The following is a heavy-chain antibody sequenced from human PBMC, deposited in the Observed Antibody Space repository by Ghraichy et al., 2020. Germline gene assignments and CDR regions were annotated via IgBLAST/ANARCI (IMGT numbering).Heavy chain of an antibody. CDR1: GFTFRNYM. CDR3: AREGVGDYFSYHMDV. CDR2: ITSSSHYI. D-gene: IGHD3-10*01. V-gene: IGHV3-21*01. J-gene: IGHJ6*03. Sequence: GGSLRLSCAASGFTFRNYMMNWVRQAPGKRLEWVSSITSSSHYIYYADSVEGRFTISRDNAKNSLYLQMNSLRAEDTAVYYCAREGVGDYFSYHMDVWGKGTTVTVSS.